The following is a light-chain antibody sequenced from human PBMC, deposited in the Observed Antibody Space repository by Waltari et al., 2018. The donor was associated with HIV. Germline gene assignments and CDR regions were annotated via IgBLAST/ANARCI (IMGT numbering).Light chain of an antibody. V-gene: IGLV3-21*04. J-gene: IGLJ2*01. CDR3: QVWDGDSNHVV. Sequence: SYMLTQPPSVSVAPGETASITCAGDNMGSRSVQWYQQKAGQAPVLVIYYDIDRPSGIPERFSGSNSDNTATLTISRVEAGDEADYYCQVWDGDSNHVVFGGGTKLTVL. CDR1: NMGSRS. CDR2: YDI.